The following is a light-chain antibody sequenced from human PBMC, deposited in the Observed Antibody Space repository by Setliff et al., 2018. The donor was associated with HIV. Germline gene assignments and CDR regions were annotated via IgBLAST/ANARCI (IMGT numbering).Light chain of an antibody. Sequence: ALTQPASVSGSPGQSITISCTGTSSDVGGYNSVSWYQQHPGKAPKLMIYEVSNRPSGVSNRFSGSKSGNTASLTISGLQAEDEADYFCSSYTSSSTYVFGTGTKAPS. V-gene: IGLV2-14*01. J-gene: IGLJ1*01. CDR1: SSDVGGYNS. CDR2: EVS. CDR3: SSYTSSSTYV.